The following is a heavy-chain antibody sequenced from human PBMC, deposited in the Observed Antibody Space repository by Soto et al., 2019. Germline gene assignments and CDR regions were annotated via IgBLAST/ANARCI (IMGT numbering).Heavy chain of an antibody. J-gene: IGHJ4*02. V-gene: IGHV1-8*01. CDR3: AGEKVGTTGIDF. CDR1: RYTFTGYD. Sequence: QARLVQSGAEVKKPGASVKVSCKASRYTFTGYDINWVRQATGQGLEWMGWMNPNSGNTGYAQNSQGRATMTRDNPITTAYMELTSLRDDESAVYYCAGEKVGTTGIDFWGQGTPVTVSS. D-gene: IGHD1-26*01. CDR2: MNPNSGNT.